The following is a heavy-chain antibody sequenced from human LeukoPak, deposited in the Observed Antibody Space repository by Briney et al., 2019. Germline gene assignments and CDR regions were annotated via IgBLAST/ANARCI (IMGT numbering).Heavy chain of an antibody. CDR2: INDSGSS. CDR3: ARASPAYDSSVIDY. CDR1: GGSFGGYY. Sequence: PSETLSLTCAVYGGSFGGYYWSWIRQPPGKGLEWIGEINDSGSSNYIPSLKSRVTISVDRSKNQFSLWLSSVTAADTAMYYCARASPAYDSSVIDYWGQGTLVTVSS. D-gene: IGHD3-22*01. J-gene: IGHJ4*02. V-gene: IGHV4-34*01.